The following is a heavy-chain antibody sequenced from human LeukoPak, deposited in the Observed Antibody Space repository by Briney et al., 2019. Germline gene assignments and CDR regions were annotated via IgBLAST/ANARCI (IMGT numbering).Heavy chain of an antibody. CDR1: GGSFSGYY. D-gene: IGHD3-22*01. CDR3: ARSRITMIAPPLY. Sequence: PSETLSVTCAVHGGSFSGYYWSWIRQPPGKGLEWIGEINHSGSTNYNPSLKSRVPISVDTSKNQSSLKLSSVTAADTAVYYCARSRITMIAPPLYWGQGTLVTVSS. V-gene: IGHV4-34*01. CDR2: INHSGST. J-gene: IGHJ4*02.